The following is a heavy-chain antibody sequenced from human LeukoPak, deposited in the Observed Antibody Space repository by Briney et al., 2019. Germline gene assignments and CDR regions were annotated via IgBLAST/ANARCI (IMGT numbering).Heavy chain of an antibody. CDR1: GFTFSSYA. CDR3: AKAWGRENYYYMDV. CDR2: ISGSGGST. J-gene: IGHJ6*03. D-gene: IGHD1-26*01. V-gene: IGHV3-23*01. Sequence: GGSLRLSCAASGFTFSSYAMSWVRQAPGKGLEWVSAISGSGGSTYYADSVKGRFTISRDNSKNTLYLQMNSLRAEDTAVYYSAKAWGRENYYYMDVWGKGTTVTVSS.